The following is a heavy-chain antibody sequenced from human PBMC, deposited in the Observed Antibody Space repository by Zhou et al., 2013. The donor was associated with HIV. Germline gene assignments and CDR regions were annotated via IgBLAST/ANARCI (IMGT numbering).Heavy chain of an antibody. D-gene: IGHD3-3*01. J-gene: IGHJ6*03. Sequence: QVQLVQSGGEVKKPGASVKVSCKASGYTFTSYSISWVRQAPGQGLEWMGWISTYNDNRNYAQKLQGRVTMTKDTSTSTAYMELRSLRYDDTAVYYCASSREGSGPYFYYYMDVWGKGTTVSVSS. CDR3: ASSREGSGPYFYYYMDV. CDR2: ISTYNDNR. CDR1: GYTFTSYS. V-gene: IGHV1-18*01.